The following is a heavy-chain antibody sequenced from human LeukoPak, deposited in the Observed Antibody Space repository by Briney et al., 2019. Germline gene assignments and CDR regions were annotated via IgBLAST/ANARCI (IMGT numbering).Heavy chain of an antibody. V-gene: IGHV4-34*01. CDR2: INHSGST. CDR3: ARDSHCSGGSCYSATADAFDI. D-gene: IGHD2-15*01. Sequence: SETLSLTCAVYGGSFSGYYWSWIRQPPGKGLEWIGEINHSGSTNYNPSLKSRVTISVDTSKNQFSLKLSSVTAADTAVYYCARDSHCSGGSCYSATADAFDIWGQGTMVTVSS. J-gene: IGHJ3*02. CDR1: GGSFSGYY.